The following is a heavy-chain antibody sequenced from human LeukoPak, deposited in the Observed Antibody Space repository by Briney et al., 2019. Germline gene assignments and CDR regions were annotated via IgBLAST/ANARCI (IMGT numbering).Heavy chain of an antibody. CDR3: ARSGPRRFLEWLSGLGTQFDY. CDR1: GYTFTSYD. Sequence: PQASVKVSCKASGYTFTSYDINWVRQATGQGLEWMGWMNPNSGNTGYAQKFQGRVTMTRNTSISTAYMELSSLRSEDTAVYYCARSGPRRFLEWLSGLGTQFDYWGQGTLVTVSS. V-gene: IGHV1-8*01. J-gene: IGHJ4*02. D-gene: IGHD3-3*01. CDR2: MNPNSGNT.